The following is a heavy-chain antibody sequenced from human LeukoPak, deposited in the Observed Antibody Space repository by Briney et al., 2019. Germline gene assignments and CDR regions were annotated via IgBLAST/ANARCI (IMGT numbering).Heavy chain of an antibody. V-gene: IGHV4-59*01. D-gene: IGHD3-3*01. J-gene: IGHJ4*02. CDR1: GGFLSSYY. Sequence: SETLSLTCTVSGGFLSSYYWTWLRQPPGKGLEWIGYIYSSGTTKYNPSLKSRVTISVDTSKNQFSLKLSSVTATDTAVYFCARGVIITGLDFWGQGTLVTVSS. CDR3: ARGVIITGLDF. CDR2: IYSSGTT.